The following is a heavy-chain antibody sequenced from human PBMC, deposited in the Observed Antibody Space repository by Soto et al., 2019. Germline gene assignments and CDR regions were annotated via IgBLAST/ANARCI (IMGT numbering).Heavy chain of an antibody. V-gene: IGHV4-31*03. CDR1: GGPLSSGGYY. D-gene: IGHD4-17*01. J-gene: IGHJ4*02. CDR3: ARSPEATVTAFDY. CDR2: IYYSGST. Sequence: QVQLQESGPGLVEPSQTLSLTCTVSGGPLSSGGYYWSWIRQPPGKGLEWIGYIYYSGSTYYHPSRKSRVTISVDTSKNQFSLKLSSVTAADTAVYYCARSPEATVTAFDYWGQGTLVTVSS.